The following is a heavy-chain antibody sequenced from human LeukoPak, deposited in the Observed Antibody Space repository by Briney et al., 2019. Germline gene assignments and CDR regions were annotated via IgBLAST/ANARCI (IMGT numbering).Heavy chain of an antibody. Sequence: SETLSLTCTVSGGSISSYYWSWIRQPPGKGLEWIGYIYYSGSTNYNPSLKSRVTISVDTSKDQFSLKLSSVTAADTAVYYCARHCSSTSCYSLGWGYYYMDVWGKGTTVTVSS. CDR2: IYYSGST. CDR3: ARHCSSTSCYSLGWGYYYMDV. V-gene: IGHV4-59*08. J-gene: IGHJ6*03. CDR1: GGSISSYY. D-gene: IGHD2-2*01.